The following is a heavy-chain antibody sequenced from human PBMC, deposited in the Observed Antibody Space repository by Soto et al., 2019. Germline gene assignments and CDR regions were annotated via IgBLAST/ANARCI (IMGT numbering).Heavy chain of an antibody. Sequence: PSETLSLTCAVYGGSFSGYYWSWIRQPPGKGLEWIGEINHSGSTNYNPSLKSRVTISVDTSKNQFSLKLSSVTAADTAVYYCARGPITTNPRFDPWAQGTLVTVSS. CDR3: ARGPITTNPRFDP. CDR1: GGSFSGYY. J-gene: IGHJ5*02. V-gene: IGHV4-34*01. D-gene: IGHD3-22*01. CDR2: INHSGST.